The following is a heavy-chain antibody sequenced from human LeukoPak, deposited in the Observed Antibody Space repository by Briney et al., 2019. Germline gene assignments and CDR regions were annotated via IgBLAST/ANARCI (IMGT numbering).Heavy chain of an antibody. J-gene: IGHJ4*02. D-gene: IGHD6-19*01. CDR2: IYYSGST. Sequence: SETLSLTCAVSGGSVSSGSYYWSWIRQPPGKGLEWIGYIYYSGSTNYNPSLKSRVTISVDTSKNQFSLKLSSVTAADTAVYYCARDYGSGWYGWGQGTLVTVSS. V-gene: IGHV4-61*01. CDR1: GGSVSSGSYY. CDR3: ARDYGSGWYG.